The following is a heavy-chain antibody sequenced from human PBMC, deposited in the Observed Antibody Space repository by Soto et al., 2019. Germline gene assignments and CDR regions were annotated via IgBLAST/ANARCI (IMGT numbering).Heavy chain of an antibody. CDR1: GFTFSSYA. D-gene: IGHD4-17*01. Sequence: QVQLVESGGGVVQPGRSLRLSCAASGFTFSSYAMHWVRQAPGKGLEWVAVISYDGSNKNYPDSVKGRFTISRDNAKNSLYLQMNSLRAEDTAVYYCARGAVTTYYYYYGMDVWGQGTTVTVSS. CDR3: ARGAVTTYYYYYGMDV. V-gene: IGHV3-30-3*01. CDR2: ISYDGSNK. J-gene: IGHJ6*02.